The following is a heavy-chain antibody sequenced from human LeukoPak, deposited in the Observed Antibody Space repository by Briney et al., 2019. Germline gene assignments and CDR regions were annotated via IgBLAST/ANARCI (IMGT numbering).Heavy chain of an antibody. D-gene: IGHD2-2*01. V-gene: IGHV1-8*01. CDR3: ARDGPIVVVPAASNFDY. CDR2: MNPNSGNT. J-gene: IGHJ4*02. Sequence: ASVKVSCKASGYTFTSYDINWVRQATGQVLEWMGWMNPNSGNTGYAQKFQGRVTMTRNTSISTAYMELSSLRSEDTAVYYCARDGPIVVVPAASNFDYWGQGTLVTVSS. CDR1: GYTFTSYD.